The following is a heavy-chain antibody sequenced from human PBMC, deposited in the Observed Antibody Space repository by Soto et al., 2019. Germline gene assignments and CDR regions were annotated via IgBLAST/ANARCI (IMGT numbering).Heavy chain of an antibody. CDR1: GYSVSSSDYY. CDR2: MFYSGLT. Sequence: QLHLQESGPGLVKPSETLSLTCSVSGYSVSSSDYYWAWIRQPPGKGLEWIGSMFYSGLTYYNPSLKRRVTLSVDTSKNQFSLRLNSVTAADAAVYYCAPLSVSLSGPYGIHVWGQGTTVTVSS. J-gene: IGHJ6*02. D-gene: IGHD2-15*01. V-gene: IGHV4-39*01. CDR3: APLSVSLSGPYGIHV.